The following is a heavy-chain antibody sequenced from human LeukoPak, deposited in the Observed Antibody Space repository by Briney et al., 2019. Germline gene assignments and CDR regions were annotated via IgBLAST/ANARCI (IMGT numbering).Heavy chain of an antibody. Sequence: GGPLRLSCATSGFTFSTSWMHWVRQAPGKGLVWVSRISSDGSTTTYADSVKGRFTIPRDNAKNTLYLQMNSLRVEDTAVYYCVRVRSSSWYDYWGQGALVTVSS. CDR3: VRVRSSSWYDY. CDR2: ISSDGSTT. CDR1: GFTFSTSW. D-gene: IGHD6-13*01. J-gene: IGHJ4*02. V-gene: IGHV3-74*01.